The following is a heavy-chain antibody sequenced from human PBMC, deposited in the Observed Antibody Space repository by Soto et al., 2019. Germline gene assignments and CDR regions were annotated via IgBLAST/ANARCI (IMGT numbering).Heavy chain of an antibody. D-gene: IGHD4-17*01. J-gene: IGHJ3*02. CDR2: INPSGGSA. Sequence: VKACWKASGYSFTSYDIYSMRQAPGQGLEWMGIINPSGGSAGYAQKFQGRVTMTRDTSTSTVYMELSSLRSEDTAVHYCARAYGDYDASDIWGQGTMVTVS. CDR1: GYSFTSYD. V-gene: IGHV1-46*01. CDR3: ARAYGDYDASDI.